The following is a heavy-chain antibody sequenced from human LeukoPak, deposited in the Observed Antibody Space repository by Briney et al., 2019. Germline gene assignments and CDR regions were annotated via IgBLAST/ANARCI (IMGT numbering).Heavy chain of an antibody. CDR3: AGDAFGVEKSPL. V-gene: IGHV3-74*01. D-gene: IGHD3-3*01. CDR1: GFTFNSYW. Sequence: PGGSLRLSCAASGFTFNSYWMHWVRQAPGKGLVWVSRIDSDGGSKSYADSVKGRFTISRDNAKNTLYLQMNSLRAEDTAEYYCAGDAFGVEKSPLWGQGTLVTVSS. J-gene: IGHJ1*01. CDR2: IDSDGGSK.